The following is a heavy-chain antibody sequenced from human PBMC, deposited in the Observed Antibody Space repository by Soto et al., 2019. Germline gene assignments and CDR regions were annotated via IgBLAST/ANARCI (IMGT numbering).Heavy chain of an antibody. CDR3: ASDWAAAGTLDY. D-gene: IGHD6-13*01. J-gene: IGHJ4*02. V-gene: IGHV1-18*01. Sequence: QVQLVQSGAEVKKPGASVKVSCKASGYTFTSYGISWVRQAPGQGLEWLGWISAYNGNTNYAQKLQGRVNMTTDTSTTTAYMELRSLRSDDTAVYYCASDWAAAGTLDYWGQGTLVTVAS. CDR1: GYTFTSYG. CDR2: ISAYNGNT.